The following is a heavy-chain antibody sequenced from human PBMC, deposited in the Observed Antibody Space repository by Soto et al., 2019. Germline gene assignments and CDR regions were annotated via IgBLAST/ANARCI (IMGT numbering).Heavy chain of an antibody. V-gene: IGHV3-48*02. CDR2: ISSSSSAI. CDR3: ARPSGYSPPEPFEL. Sequence: EVQLVESGGGLVQPGGSLRLSCTASGFTLSRNSMNWVRQAPGKGLEWVSYISSSSSAIYYADSVKGRFTVSRDNAKDSLYLQMNSLRDEDTAVYYCARPSGYSPPEPFELWGQGTMVTVSS. CDR1: GFTLSRNS. J-gene: IGHJ3*01. D-gene: IGHD3-3*01.